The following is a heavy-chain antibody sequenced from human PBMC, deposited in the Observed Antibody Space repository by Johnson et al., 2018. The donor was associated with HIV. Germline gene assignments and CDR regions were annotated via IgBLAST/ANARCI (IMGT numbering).Heavy chain of an antibody. V-gene: IGHV3-66*01. CDR1: GFTVSSNY. CDR3: ARGGAVTRRSADAFDI. J-gene: IGHJ3*02. D-gene: IGHD4-11*01. Sequence: EVQLVESGGGLVQPGGSLRLSCAASGFTVSSNYMSWVRQAPGKGLEWVSVIYSGGSTYYADSVKGRFTISRDNSKNTLYLQMNSLRAEDTAVYYCARGGAVTRRSADAFDIWGQGTMVTVSS. CDR2: IYSGGST.